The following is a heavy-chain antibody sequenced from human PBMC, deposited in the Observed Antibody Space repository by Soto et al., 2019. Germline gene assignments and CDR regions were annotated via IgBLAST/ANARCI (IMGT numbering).Heavy chain of an antibody. J-gene: IGHJ4*02. Sequence: SETLSLTCAVYGGSFSGYYWSWIRQPPGKGLEWIGEINHSGSTNYNPSLKSRVTISVDTSKNQFSLKLSSVTAADTAVYYCARGRRVRPAATAYFDYWGQGTLVTVSS. CDR2: INHSGST. CDR3: ARGRRVRPAATAYFDY. D-gene: IGHD2-2*01. CDR1: GGSFSGYY. V-gene: IGHV4-34*01.